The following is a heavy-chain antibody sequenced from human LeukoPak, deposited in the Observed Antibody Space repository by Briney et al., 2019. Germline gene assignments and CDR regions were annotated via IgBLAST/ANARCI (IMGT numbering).Heavy chain of an antibody. CDR2: IYYSGST. CDR3: ARSELTGTFDY. V-gene: IGHV4-39*01. D-gene: IGHD7-27*01. Sequence: KRSETLSLTCTVSSGSSSRSSYYWGWIRQPPEKGLEWIGSIYYSGSTYYNPSLKSRVTISVDTSKNQFSLKLSSVTAADTAVYYCARSELTGTFDYWGQGTLVTVSS. CDR1: SGSSSRSSYY. J-gene: IGHJ4*02.